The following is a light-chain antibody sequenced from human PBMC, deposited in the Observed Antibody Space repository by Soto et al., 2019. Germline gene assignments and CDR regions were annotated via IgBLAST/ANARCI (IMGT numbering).Light chain of an antibody. J-gene: IGKJ2*01. Sequence: DIQLTQSPSFLSASVGGRVTITCRASQGISSYLAWYQQKPGKAPKLLIYSASTLQSRVPSRFSGGGSGTEFTLTISSLQPEDFATYYCQQLNSYPYTFGQGTKLEIK. CDR3: QQLNSYPYT. V-gene: IGKV1-9*01. CDR2: SAS. CDR1: QGISSY.